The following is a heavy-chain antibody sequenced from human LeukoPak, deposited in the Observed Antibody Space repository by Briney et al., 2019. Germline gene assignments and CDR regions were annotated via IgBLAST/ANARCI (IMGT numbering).Heavy chain of an antibody. CDR2: IYYSGST. CDR3: ARDLSYYGSGSYGVFDY. D-gene: IGHD3-10*01. Sequence: SETLSLTCTVSGGSISSGDYYWSWIRQPPGKGLEWIGYIYYSGSTYYNPSLKSRVTISVDTSKNQFSLKLSSVTAADTAVYYCARDLSYYGSGSYGVFDYRGQGTLVTVSS. J-gene: IGHJ4*02. V-gene: IGHV4-30-4*01. CDR1: GGSISSGDYY.